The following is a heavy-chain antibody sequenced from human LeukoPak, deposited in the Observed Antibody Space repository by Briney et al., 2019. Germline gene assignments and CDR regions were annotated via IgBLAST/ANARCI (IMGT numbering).Heavy chain of an antibody. Sequence: PSQTLSLTCTVSGGSISSGSYYWRWIRQPAGKGLEWIGRIYTSGSTNYNPSLKSRVTISVDTSKNQFSLKLSSVTAADTAVYYCARATMGHYYYYYYMDVWGKGTTVTVSS. CDR1: GGSISSGSYY. D-gene: IGHD3-10*01. V-gene: IGHV4-61*02. CDR2: IYTSGST. J-gene: IGHJ6*03. CDR3: ARATMGHYYYYYYMDV.